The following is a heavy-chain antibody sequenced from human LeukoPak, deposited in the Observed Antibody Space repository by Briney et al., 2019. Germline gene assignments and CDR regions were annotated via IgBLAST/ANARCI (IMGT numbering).Heavy chain of an antibody. D-gene: IGHD2-15*01. Sequence: SVKVSCKASGGTFSSYAISWVRQAPGQGLEWMGRIIPIFGTANYAQKFQGRVTITTDESTSTAYMELSSLRSEDTAVYYCARDFFHGHCAGLSCFLLDYWGQGSLVAVSS. J-gene: IGHJ4*02. CDR2: IIPIFGTA. CDR3: ARDFFHGHCAGLSCFLLDY. CDR1: GGTFSSYA. V-gene: IGHV1-69*05.